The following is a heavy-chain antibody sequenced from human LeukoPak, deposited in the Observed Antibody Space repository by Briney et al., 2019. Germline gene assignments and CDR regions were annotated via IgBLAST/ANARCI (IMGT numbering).Heavy chain of an antibody. V-gene: IGHV3-30*18. CDR3: AKDPSGDSFGSYGLDV. D-gene: IGHD5-18*01. CDR2: LSYDGSNK. CDR1: GFTFSSYD. Sequence: GMSLRLSCAASGFTFSSYDMHWVPQAPGKDREWVAVLSYDGSNKYYAASVKGRFTISRDNSKNTLYLHKNSRRPEDTAVYYCAKDPSGDSFGSYGLDVWGQGTTVTVSS. J-gene: IGHJ6*02.